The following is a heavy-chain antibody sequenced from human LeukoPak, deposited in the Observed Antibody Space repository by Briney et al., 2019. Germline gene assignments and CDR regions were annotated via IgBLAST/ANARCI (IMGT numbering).Heavy chain of an antibody. Sequence: SETLSLTCTVSGDSINSYYWNWIRQPPGKGLEWIGYIYHSGSTYYNPSLKSRVTISVDRSKNQFSLKLSSVTAADTAVYYCARRGLYGSGSFPLDYWGQGTLVTVSS. CDR3: ARRGLYGSGSFPLDY. CDR1: GDSINSYY. V-gene: IGHV4-59*12. J-gene: IGHJ4*02. CDR2: IYHSGST. D-gene: IGHD3-10*01.